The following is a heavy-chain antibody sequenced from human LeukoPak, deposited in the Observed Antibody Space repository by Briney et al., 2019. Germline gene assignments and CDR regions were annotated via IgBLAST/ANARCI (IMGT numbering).Heavy chain of an antibody. Sequence: GGSLRLSCAASGFAFSSSSMNWVRQAPGKGLEWISYISTSSSPIYYADSVKGRFTISRDNAKNSLYLQMSSLRAEDTAVYYCARGTGYFSSGNYYDLDYWGQGTLVTVSS. CDR3: ARGTGYFSSGNYYDLDY. D-gene: IGHD1-26*01. CDR1: GFAFSSSS. V-gene: IGHV3-48*01. J-gene: IGHJ4*02. CDR2: ISTSSSPI.